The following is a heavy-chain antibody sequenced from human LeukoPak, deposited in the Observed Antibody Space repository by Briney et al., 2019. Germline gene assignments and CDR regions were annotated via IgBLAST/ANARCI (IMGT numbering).Heavy chain of an antibody. CDR2: IYYSGST. CDR3: ARDISGGWERFDY. V-gene: IGHV4-59*01. Sequence: GSLRLSCAASGFTFSSYAMSWIRQPPGKGLEWIGYIYYSGSTNYNPSLKSRVTISVDTSKNQFSLKLSSVTAADTAVYYCARDISGGWERFDYWGQGTLVTVSS. CDR1: GFTFSSYA. D-gene: IGHD1-1*01. J-gene: IGHJ4*02.